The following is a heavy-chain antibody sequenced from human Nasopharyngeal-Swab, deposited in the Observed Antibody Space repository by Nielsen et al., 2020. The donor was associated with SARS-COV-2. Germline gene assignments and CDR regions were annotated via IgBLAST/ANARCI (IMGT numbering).Heavy chain of an antibody. CDR3: TAQERYGYCFLYFDY. Sequence: GESLKISCTGSGFNFGDYALSWVRQAPGKGLEWIAFIRTGANGGTTEYAASVAGRFTVSRDDSKTIAYLQMNSLRIEDTAVYYCTAQERYGYCFLYFDYWGRGTLVSVSS. J-gene: IGHJ4*02. V-gene: IGHV3-49*04. CDR1: GFNFGDYA. D-gene: IGHD3-22*01. CDR2: IRTGANGGTT.